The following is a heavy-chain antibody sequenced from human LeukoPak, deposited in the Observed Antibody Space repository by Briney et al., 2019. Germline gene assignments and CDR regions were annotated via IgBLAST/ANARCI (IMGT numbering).Heavy chain of an antibody. Sequence: GSLRLSCAASGFTFSSYSMNWVRQPPGEGLEWIGYIYYTGSVDYNPSLKSRLTISLDTSKNQFSLKLNSVTAADTAVYYCAREQTYYFGSQTSTLDVWGQGTAVTVSS. J-gene: IGHJ6*02. D-gene: IGHD3-10*01. CDR3: AREQTYYFGSQTSTLDV. V-gene: IGHV4-59*12. CDR1: GFTFSSYS. CDR2: IYYTGSV.